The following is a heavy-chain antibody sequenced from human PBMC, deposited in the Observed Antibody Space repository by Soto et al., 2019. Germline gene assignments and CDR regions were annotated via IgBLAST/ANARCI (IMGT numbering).Heavy chain of an antibody. CDR3: AHNYGGEFHY. V-gene: IGHV2-5*01. D-gene: IGHD3-10*01. Sequence: SGPTLVNPTQTLTLTCTFSGFSLSTSGVGVGWIRQPPGTALEWLAVNYWNDDKRYSPALRTRLTITKDTSKNQVVLRMTNMDPVDTDTYYCAHNYGGEFHYWGQGTLVTVSS. CDR2: NYWNDDK. CDR1: GFSLSTSGVG. J-gene: IGHJ4*02.